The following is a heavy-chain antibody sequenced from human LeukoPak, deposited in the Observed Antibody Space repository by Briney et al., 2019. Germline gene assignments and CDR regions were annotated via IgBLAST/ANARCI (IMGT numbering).Heavy chain of an antibody. CDR1: GFTFSSYE. D-gene: IGHD3-22*01. Sequence: GGSLRLSCAASGFTFSSYEMNWVRQAPGKGLEWVSYISSSGSTIYYADSVKGRFTISRDNAKNSLYLQMNSLRAEDTAVYYCARGSVDYYDSSGYYLGLAFDIWGQGTMVTVSS. J-gene: IGHJ3*02. CDR2: ISSSGSTI. V-gene: IGHV3-48*03. CDR3: ARGSVDYYDSSGYYLGLAFDI.